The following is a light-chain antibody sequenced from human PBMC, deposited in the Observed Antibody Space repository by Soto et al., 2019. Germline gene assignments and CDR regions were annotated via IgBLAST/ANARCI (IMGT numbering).Light chain of an antibody. CDR1: QSVSSY. CDR3: QQRSNWPST. Sequence: EIVLTQSPATLSLSPGDRATLSCRASQSVSSYLAWYQQKPGQAPRLLIYDASNRATGIPARFSGSGSGTDFTLTITTLEPDYFAVYYCQQRSNWPSTFGGGTKVEIK. J-gene: IGKJ4*01. CDR2: DAS. V-gene: IGKV3-11*01.